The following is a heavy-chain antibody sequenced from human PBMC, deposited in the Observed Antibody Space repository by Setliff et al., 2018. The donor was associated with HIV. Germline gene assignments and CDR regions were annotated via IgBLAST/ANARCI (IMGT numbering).Heavy chain of an antibody. J-gene: IGHJ4*02. CDR3: SFYGY. V-gene: IGHV3-15*01. CDR2: IKSKIDGETT. CDR1: GFTFTNAW. Sequence: GGSLRLSCKASGFTFTNAWMSWVRQAPGKGLEWVGRIKSKIDGETTDYAAPVKGRFTVYMELSSLRSEDTAVYYCARVWPRGLISFYGYWGQGTLVTVSS. D-gene: IGHD2-2*01.